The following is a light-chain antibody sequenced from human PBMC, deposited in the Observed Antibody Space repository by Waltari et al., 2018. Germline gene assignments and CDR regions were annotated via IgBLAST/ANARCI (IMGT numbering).Light chain of an antibody. CDR2: AAS. Sequence: DIQMTQSPSSLSASVGDRVTITRRASQGISNSLAWYQQRPGKAPKLLVYAASRLEGGVPSRFSGSGSGTDYTLTISSLQPEDFATYYCQQYYSTPPWTFGQGTKVEIK. CDR3: QQYYSTPPWT. J-gene: IGKJ1*01. V-gene: IGKV1-NL1*01. CDR1: QGISNS.